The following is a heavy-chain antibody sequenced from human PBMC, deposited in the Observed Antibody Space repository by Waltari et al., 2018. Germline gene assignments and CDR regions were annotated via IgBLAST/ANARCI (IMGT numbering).Heavy chain of an antibody. Sequence: EVQLVESGGNLVQPGGSLRLSCAASGFTFSRFWMHWVRYAPGKGPVWVSRISPDGTTTNYADSVKGRFTISRDNAKNTVYLQMDSLRADDTAVYYCAHLLVIATFDTSDVWGQGTTVTVSS. CDR1: GFTFSRFW. CDR3: AHLLVIATFDTSDV. D-gene: IGHD3-22*01. CDR2: ISPDGTTT. J-gene: IGHJ3*01. V-gene: IGHV3-74*01.